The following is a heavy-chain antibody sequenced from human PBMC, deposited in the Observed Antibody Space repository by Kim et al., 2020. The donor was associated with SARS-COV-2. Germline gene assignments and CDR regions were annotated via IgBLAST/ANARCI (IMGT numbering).Heavy chain of an antibody. V-gene: IGHV3-21*01. Sequence: GGSLRLSCAVSGFSFSTHCMNWVRQAPGKGLEWVSSISDDSVHIFYADSVKGRFTISRDNAKNSLFLQMNSLRAEDTAVYYCARGGTVGPTPSFDYWGQGTLVTVSS. CDR1: GFSFSTHC. CDR3: ARGGTVGPTPSFDY. J-gene: IGHJ4*02. D-gene: IGHD1-26*01. CDR2: ISDDSVHI.